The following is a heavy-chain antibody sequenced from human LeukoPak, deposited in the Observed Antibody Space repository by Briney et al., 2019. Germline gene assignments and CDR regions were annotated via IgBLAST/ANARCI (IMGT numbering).Heavy chain of an antibody. D-gene: IGHD6-25*01. CDR3: ARVGRTRWTAATNAFDI. J-gene: IGHJ3*02. V-gene: IGHV4-59*01. Sequence: SETLSLTCTVSGGSISSYYWSWIRQPPGKGMEWFGYIYYSGSTNYNPSLKSRVTISVDTSKNQFSLKLSSVTAADTAVYYCARVGRTRWTAATNAFDIWGQGTIVTVSS. CDR1: GGSISSYY. CDR2: IYYSGST.